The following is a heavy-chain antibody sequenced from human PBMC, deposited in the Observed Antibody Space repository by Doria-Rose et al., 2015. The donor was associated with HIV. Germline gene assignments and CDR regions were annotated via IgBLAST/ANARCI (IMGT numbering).Heavy chain of an antibody. CDR2: IFSDDER. Sequence: QVTLKESGPVLVKPTETLTLTCTVSGVSLSSPGMGVSWIRQPPGKALEWLANIFSDDERSYKTSLKSRLTTPRDTSKSQVVLTMTDMDPVDTATYYCARIKSSRWYHKYYFDFWGQGTLVIVSA. CDR1: GVSLSSPGMG. CDR3: ARIKSSRWYHKYYFDF. J-gene: IGHJ4*02. V-gene: IGHV2-26*01. D-gene: IGHD6-13*01.